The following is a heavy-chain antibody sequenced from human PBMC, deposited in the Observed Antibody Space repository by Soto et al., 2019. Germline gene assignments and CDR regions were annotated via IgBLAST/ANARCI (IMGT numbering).Heavy chain of an antibody. Sequence: PGGSLRLSCAVSGFSFSSAWMTWIRQAPGKGLERVAIMNEDGSERYYVDSVKGRFTISRDNAKNALFLQMNSLRVEDTAVYYCSRGFSAGKGSPPDFWGQGTLVTVSS. J-gene: IGHJ4*02. CDR1: GFSFSSAW. D-gene: IGHD3-10*01. CDR2: MNEDGSER. CDR3: SRGFSAGKGSPPDF. V-gene: IGHV3-7*03.